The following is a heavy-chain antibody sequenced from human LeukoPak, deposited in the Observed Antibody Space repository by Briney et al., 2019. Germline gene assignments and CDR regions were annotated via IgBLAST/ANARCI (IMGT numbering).Heavy chain of an antibody. CDR3: ASGVGMIDY. CDR1: GFTFSSHW. CDR2: INWNSGNI. Sequence: GGSLRLSCVASGFTFSSHWMHWVRQVPGKGLEWVSAINWNSGNIGYADSVKGRFTISRDNAKNSLYLQMNSLRAEDTAVYYCASGVGMIDYWGQGTLVTVSS. J-gene: IGHJ4*02. V-gene: IGHV3-74*01. D-gene: IGHD3-22*01.